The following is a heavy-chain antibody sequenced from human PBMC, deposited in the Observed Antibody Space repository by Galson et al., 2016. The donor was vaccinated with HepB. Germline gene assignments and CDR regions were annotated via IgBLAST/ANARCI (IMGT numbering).Heavy chain of an antibody. J-gene: IGHJ5*02. CDR2: IKSKSEGGTP. CDR3: TTDPNDKVWGSFSGRIVRAHH. D-gene: IGHD3-16*01. CDR1: GFTFRNAW. Sequence: SLRLSCAGSGFTFRNAWLNWVRQAPGKGLEWVGRIKSKSEGGTPDYSPPVQGRFTIPRDDSKNMVYLQLDSLKTEDTGVYYCTTDPNDKVWGSFSGRIVRAHHWGQGTLVTVSS. V-gene: IGHV3-15*07.